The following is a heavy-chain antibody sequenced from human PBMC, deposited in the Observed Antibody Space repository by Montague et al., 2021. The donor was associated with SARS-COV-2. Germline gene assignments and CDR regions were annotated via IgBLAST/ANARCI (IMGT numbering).Heavy chain of an antibody. Sequence: SETLSLTCAVSGGSISSSSWWSWVRQPPGKGLEWIGEIYHSGSTNYNPSLKSRVTISVDKSKNQFSLKLSSVTAADTAVYYCARETSSWNYGMGVWGQGTTVTVSS. CDR3: ARETSSWNYGMGV. D-gene: IGHD6-13*01. V-gene: IGHV4-4*02. CDR2: IYHSGST. J-gene: IGHJ6*02. CDR1: GGSISSSSW.